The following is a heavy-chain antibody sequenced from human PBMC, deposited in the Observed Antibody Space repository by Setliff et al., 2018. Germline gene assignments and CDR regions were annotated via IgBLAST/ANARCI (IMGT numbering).Heavy chain of an antibody. CDR2: INPGGGSA. CDR1: GYNFATHY. V-gene: IGHV1-46*01. D-gene: IGHD2-8*01. Sequence: ASVKVSCKAIGYNFATHYMHWVRQVPGQGPEWMGIINPGGGSASVVEKFQGRVTMTRDTSTNTIYMELSSLTSEDTAVYFCERLVRYCTQRACQRTLDAELWGQGTMVTVS. CDR3: ERLVRYCTQRACQRTLDAEL. J-gene: IGHJ3*01.